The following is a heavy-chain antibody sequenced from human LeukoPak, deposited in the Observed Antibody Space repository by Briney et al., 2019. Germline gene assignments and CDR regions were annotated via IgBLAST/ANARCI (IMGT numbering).Heavy chain of an antibody. V-gene: IGHV4-59*03. CDR1: GGSISSYY. J-gene: IGHJ4*02. CDR3: AKVGDNYRYSGYDAHCEY. D-gene: IGHD5-12*01. Sequence: PSETLSLTCTVSGGSISSYYWSWIRQPPAKELQWIGYIYYSGSTNYNPSPNSRLTISVDTYKNLFSLKLRSVSAAETGVDYGAKVGDNYRYSGYDAHCEYGGQGTLVTVSA. CDR2: IYYSGST.